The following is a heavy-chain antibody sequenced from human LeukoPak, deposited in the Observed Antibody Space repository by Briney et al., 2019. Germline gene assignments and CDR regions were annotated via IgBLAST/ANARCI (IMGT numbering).Heavy chain of an antibody. CDR2: INPSGGST. J-gene: IGHJ2*01. CDR3: AKSIEYCGADCYGYFDL. CDR1: GYTFTSYY. Sequence: VASVKVSCKASGYTFTSYYMHWVRQAPGQGLEWMGIINPSGGSTSYAQKFQGRVTMTRDTSISTAYVELTTLRSDDTAVYYCAKSIEYCGADCYGYFDLWGRGTLVTVSS. D-gene: IGHD2-21*02. V-gene: IGHV1-46*01.